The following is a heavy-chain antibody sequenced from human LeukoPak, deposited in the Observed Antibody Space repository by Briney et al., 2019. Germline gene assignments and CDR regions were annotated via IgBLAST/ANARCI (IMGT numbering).Heavy chain of an antibody. D-gene: IGHD6-13*01. CDR1: GHTFTSYD. V-gene: IGHV1-8*01. CDR3: ARVLIAAAGADFDY. Sequence: GASVKVSCKASGHTFTSYDINWVRQATGQELEWMGWMNPNSGNTGYAQKFQGRVTMTRNTSISTAYMELSSLRSEDTAVYYCARVLIAAAGADFDYWGQGTPVTVSS. CDR2: MNPNSGNT. J-gene: IGHJ4*02.